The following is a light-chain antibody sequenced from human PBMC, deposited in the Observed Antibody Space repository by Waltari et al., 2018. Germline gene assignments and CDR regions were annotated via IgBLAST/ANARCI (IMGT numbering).Light chain of an antibody. CDR2: DAS. Sequence: IHLTQTPSSLSASVGDRVTIPCQASQDISDFLNWYQQKPGKAPNLLIYDASRLAAGVPARFSGSGSGTDFVLTISSLQPEDSAIYYCQQYDHLPPYTFGPGTKVVV. J-gene: IGKJ3*01. CDR3: QQYDHLPPYT. CDR1: QDISDF. V-gene: IGKV1-33*01.